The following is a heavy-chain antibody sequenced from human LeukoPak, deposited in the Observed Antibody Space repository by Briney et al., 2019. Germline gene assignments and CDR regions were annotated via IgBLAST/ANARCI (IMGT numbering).Heavy chain of an antibody. V-gene: IGHV4-34*01. D-gene: IGHD4-23*01. J-gene: IGHJ4*02. CDR1: GGSFSGYY. CDR3: ARGRDYGGNT. Sequence: SETLSLTCAVYGGSFSGYYWSWIRQPPGKGLEWIGEINHSGSTNYNPSLKSRVTISVDTSKNQFSLKLSSVTAADTAVYYCARGRDYGGNTWGQGTLVTVSS. CDR2: INHSGST.